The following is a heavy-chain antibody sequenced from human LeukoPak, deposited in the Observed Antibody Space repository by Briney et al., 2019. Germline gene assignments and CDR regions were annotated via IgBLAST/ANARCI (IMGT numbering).Heavy chain of an antibody. V-gene: IGHV3-21*01. D-gene: IGHD6-19*01. J-gene: IGHJ4*02. CDR3: AKIAVAMGSSADY. CDR1: GFTFSRYS. Sequence: GGSLRLSCAASGFTFSRYSMNWVRQAPGKGLEWVSSISSSSSYIYYADSVKGRFTISRDNAKISLYLQMNSLRAEDTAVYYCAKIAVAMGSSADYWGQGTLVTVSS. CDR2: ISSSSSYI.